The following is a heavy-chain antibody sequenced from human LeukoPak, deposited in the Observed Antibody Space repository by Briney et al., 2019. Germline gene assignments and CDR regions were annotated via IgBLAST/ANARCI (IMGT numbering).Heavy chain of an antibody. V-gene: IGHV3-7*01. D-gene: IGHD1-14*01. Sequence: GGSLRLSCAASGFTFSSYWMSWVRQAPGKGLEWVANIKQDGSEKYYVDSVKGRFTISRDNAKDSLYLQMNSLRVEDTAVHFCARVRRAKRQNRYYFYYYMDVWGKGTTVTVSS. CDR2: IKQDGSEK. CDR1: GFTFSSYW. J-gene: IGHJ6*03. CDR3: ARVRRAKRQNRYYFYYYMDV.